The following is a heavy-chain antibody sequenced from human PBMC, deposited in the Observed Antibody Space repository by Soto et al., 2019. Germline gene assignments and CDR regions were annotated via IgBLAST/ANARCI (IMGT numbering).Heavy chain of an antibody. V-gene: IGHV4-39*01. CDR2: IYYSGST. CDR1: GGSISSSSYY. CDR3: ARRTVNIRTFYSGLKTHCFDS. Sequence: QLQLQESGPGLVKPSETLSLTCAVSGGSISSSSYYWGWIRQPPGKGLEWIGSIYYSGSTYYTPSLQRRVALSVYTSKNQFGLKLNSVAAADTAVYYCARRTVNIRTFYSGLKTHCFDSWGQGTLVTVSS. D-gene: IGHD6-19*01. J-gene: IGHJ4*02.